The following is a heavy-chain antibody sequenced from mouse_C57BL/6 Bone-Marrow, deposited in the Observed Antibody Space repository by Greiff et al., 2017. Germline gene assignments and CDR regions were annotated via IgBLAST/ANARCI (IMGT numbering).Heavy chain of an antibody. Sequence: QVQLQQPGAELVKPGASVKVSCQASGYTFTSYWMHWVKQRPGQGLEWIGRIHPSDSDTNYNQKFKGKATLTVDKSYSTAYMQLSSLTSEDAAVYYCAIRGTAVVAEGVDYWGQGTTLTVSS. CDR1: GYTFTSYW. D-gene: IGHD1-1*01. J-gene: IGHJ2*01. CDR3: AIRGTAVVAEGVDY. CDR2: IHPSDSDT. V-gene: IGHV1-74*01.